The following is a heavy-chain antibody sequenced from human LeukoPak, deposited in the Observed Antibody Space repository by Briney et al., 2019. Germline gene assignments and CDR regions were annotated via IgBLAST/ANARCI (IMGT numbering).Heavy chain of an antibody. Sequence: SETLSLTCTVSSGSISSGGYYWSWIRQHPGKGLEWIGYIYYSGSTYYNPSLKSRVTISVDTSKNQFSLKLSSVTAADTAVYYCARDVIERESSSWYPITYWGQGTLVTVSS. J-gene: IGHJ4*02. D-gene: IGHD6-13*01. CDR1: SGSISSGGYY. CDR2: IYYSGST. V-gene: IGHV4-31*03. CDR3: ARDVIERESSSWYPITY.